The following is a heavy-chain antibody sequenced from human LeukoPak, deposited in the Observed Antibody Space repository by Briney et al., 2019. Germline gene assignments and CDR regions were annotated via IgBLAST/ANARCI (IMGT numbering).Heavy chain of an antibody. J-gene: IGHJ5*02. Sequence: PGDSLKISCQGSGYSFIDYWIGWVRQMPGKGLEWMAVIYPGDSRTRYNPSFQGQVTISADKSINTAYLEWNSLKASDTALYYCACRTFASNWFQPWGQGTLVTVSS. D-gene: IGHD3-16*01. V-gene: IGHV5-51*01. CDR3: ACRTFASNWFQP. CDR2: IYPGDSRT. CDR1: GYSFIDYW.